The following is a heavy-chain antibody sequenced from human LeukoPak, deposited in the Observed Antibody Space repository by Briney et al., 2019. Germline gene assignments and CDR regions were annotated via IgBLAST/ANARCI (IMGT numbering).Heavy chain of an antibody. Sequence: SETLSLTCTVSGGSISSYFWSWIRQPPGKGLEWIGYIYYSGSTNYNTSLKSRVTISVDTSKNQFSLKLSSVTAADTAVYYCARVFETKLWFGELLGWFDPWGQGTLVTVSS. V-gene: IGHV4-59*01. D-gene: IGHD3-10*01. J-gene: IGHJ5*02. CDR1: GGSISSYF. CDR3: ARVFETKLWFGELLGWFDP. CDR2: IYYSGST.